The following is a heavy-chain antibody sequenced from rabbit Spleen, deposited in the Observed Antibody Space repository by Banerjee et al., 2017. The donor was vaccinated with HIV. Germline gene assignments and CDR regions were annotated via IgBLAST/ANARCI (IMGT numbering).Heavy chain of an antibody. J-gene: IGHJ6*01. CDR3: ARDTSSSFSSYGMDL. CDR1: GFSFSSRYW. CDR2: IEVGSSDFT. V-gene: IGHV1S40*01. Sequence: QSLEESGGDLVKPGASLTLTCTASGFSFSSRYWICWVRQAPGKGLEWIACIEVGSSDFTYYASWAKGRFTISKTSSTTVTLQVTRLTAADTATYFCARDTSSSFSSYGMDLWGPGTLVTVS. D-gene: IGHD1-1*01.